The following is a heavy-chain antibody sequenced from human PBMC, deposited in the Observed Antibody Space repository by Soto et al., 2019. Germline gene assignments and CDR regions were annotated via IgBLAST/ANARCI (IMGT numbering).Heavy chain of an antibody. CDR1: GLTFSSYG. Sequence: GGSLRLSCAVSGLTFSSYGMHWVRQAPGKGLEWVAHISYDGSNEHYVDSVKGRFTISRDNSKNTLYLQMNSLRAEDTAVYYFAKDTYYHDRSGYYRFDYWAQGTLVTVSS. CDR3: AKDTYYHDRSGYYRFDY. J-gene: IGHJ4*02. CDR2: ISYDGSNE. V-gene: IGHV3-30*18. D-gene: IGHD3-22*01.